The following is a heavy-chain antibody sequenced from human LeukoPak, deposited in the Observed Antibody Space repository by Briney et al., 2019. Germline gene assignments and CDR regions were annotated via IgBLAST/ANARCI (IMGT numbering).Heavy chain of an antibody. CDR1: GDSIITYY. Sequence: PSETLSLTCTVSGDSIITYYCSWIRQPPGKGLEWIGYMYYSGSTNYNPSLKSRVTISVDKSRNQFSLTLSSVTAADTAVYYCARHSRGYDSEFGYWGQGTLVTVSS. CDR3: ARHSRGYDSEFGY. D-gene: IGHD5-12*01. CDR2: MYYSGST. V-gene: IGHV4-59*08. J-gene: IGHJ4*02.